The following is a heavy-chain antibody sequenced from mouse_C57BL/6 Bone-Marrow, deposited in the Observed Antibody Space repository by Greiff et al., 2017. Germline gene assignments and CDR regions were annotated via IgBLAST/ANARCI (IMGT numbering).Heavy chain of an antibody. Sequence: QVQLQQPGADLVRPGTSVKLSCTASGYTFTSYGMYWVNQTPGQGLEWIGVIDASDSYTNYNQKFKGKATLTVDTSSSTDYMQLSSLTSEDSAVYYYARGNFWGQGTSVTVSS. V-gene: IGHV1-59*01. CDR3: ARGNF. CDR1: GYTFTSYG. J-gene: IGHJ4*01. CDR2: IDASDSYT.